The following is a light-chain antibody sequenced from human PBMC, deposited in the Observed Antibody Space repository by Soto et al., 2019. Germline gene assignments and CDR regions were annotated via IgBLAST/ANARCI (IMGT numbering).Light chain of an antibody. CDR1: SSDVGGYNY. Sequence: QSVLTQPASVSGSPGQSITISCTGTSSDVGGYNYVSWYQHHPGKAPNLMIYDVSNRPSGVSNRFSGSKSGNTASLTISGLQPEDEADYYCSSYTTSNTRQIVLGTGTKATV. CDR2: DVS. J-gene: IGLJ1*01. V-gene: IGLV2-14*03. CDR3: SSYTTSNTRQIV.